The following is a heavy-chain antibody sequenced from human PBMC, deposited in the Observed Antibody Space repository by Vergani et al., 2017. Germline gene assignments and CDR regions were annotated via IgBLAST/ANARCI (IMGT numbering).Heavy chain of an antibody. V-gene: IGHV3-21*01. CDR1: GFTFSHYS. D-gene: IGHD1-26*01. CDR2: ISGNNDDV. J-gene: IGHJ5*02. Sequence: EVQMVESGGGLVKPGGSLRLSCVASGFTFSHYSMNWVRQAPGKGLEWVSSISGNNDDVYYADSVKGQFTISRDNAKNSLYLDMSSLRAEDTAVYYCARDRESGSYNWFDPWGQGTLVTVSS. CDR3: ARDRESGSYNWFDP.